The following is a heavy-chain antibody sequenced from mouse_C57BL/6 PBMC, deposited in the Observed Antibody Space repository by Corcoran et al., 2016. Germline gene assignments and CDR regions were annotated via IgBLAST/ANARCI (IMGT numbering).Heavy chain of an antibody. J-gene: IGHJ4*01. V-gene: IGHV1-26*01. CDR1: GYTFTDYY. CDR3: ARRDPLYAMDY. Sequence: EVQLQQSGPELVKPGASVKISCKASGYTFTDYYMNWVKQSHGKSLEWIGDINPNNGGTSYNQKFKGKATLTVDKSSSTAYMELRSLTSEDSAVYYCARRDPLYAMDYWGQGTSVTVSS. CDR2: INPNNGGT. D-gene: IGHD3-3*01.